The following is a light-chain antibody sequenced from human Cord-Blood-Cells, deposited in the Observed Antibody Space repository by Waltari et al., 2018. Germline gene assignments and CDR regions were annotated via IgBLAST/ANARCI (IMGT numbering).Light chain of an antibody. CDR1: QSVSSSY. J-gene: IGKJ1*01. CDR3: QQYGSSPT. CDR2: GAS. V-gene: IGKV3-20*01. Sequence: EIVLTQSPGTLSLSPGERATLSCRASQSVSSSYLAWYQHKPGQAPRLLVEGASSRATGIPDRFSGSGSGTDFTLTISRLEREDFAVYYCQQYGSSPTFGQGTKVEIK.